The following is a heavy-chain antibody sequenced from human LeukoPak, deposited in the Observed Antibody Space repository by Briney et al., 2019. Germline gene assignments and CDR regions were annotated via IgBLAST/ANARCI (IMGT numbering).Heavy chain of an antibody. CDR2: IYYSGST. CDR3: ARGVEAVAELDY. CDR1: GSSISSYY. Sequence: SETLSLTCTVSGSSISSYYWSWIRQPPGKGLEWIGYIYYSGSTNYNPSLKSRVTISVDTSKNQFSLKLSSVTAADTAVYYCARGVEAVAELDYWGQGTLVTVSS. V-gene: IGHV4-59*01. D-gene: IGHD6-19*01. J-gene: IGHJ4*02.